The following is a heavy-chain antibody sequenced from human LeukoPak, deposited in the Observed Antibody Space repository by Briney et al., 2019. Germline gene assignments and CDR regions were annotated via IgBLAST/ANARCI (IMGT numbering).Heavy chain of an antibody. D-gene: IGHD2-15*01. CDR1: GFTVNSNY. CDR2: IYSGGST. V-gene: IGHV3-66*02. J-gene: IGHJ4*02. Sequence: PGGSLRLSCAASGFTVNSNYMSWVRQAPGKGLEWVSVIYSGGSTYYADSVKGRSTISRDNSKNTLYLQMNSLRAEDTAVYYCARGVVVAAIFDDWGQGTLVTVSS. CDR3: ARGVVVAAIFDD.